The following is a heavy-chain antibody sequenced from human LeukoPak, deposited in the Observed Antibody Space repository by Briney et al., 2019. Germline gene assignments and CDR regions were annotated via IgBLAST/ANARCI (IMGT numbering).Heavy chain of an antibody. CDR3: ARVAVAPIRDWYFDL. J-gene: IGHJ2*01. CDR1: GFSFSGFG. D-gene: IGHD6-19*01. Sequence: GGSLRLSCAASGFSFSGFGMHWVRRAPGKGPEWVAVIWYDGSNTYYADSVKGRFTISRDNSKNTVYLQMNSLRGDDTAVYYCARVAVAPIRDWYFDLWGRGTLVSVS. CDR2: IWYDGSNT. V-gene: IGHV3-30*12.